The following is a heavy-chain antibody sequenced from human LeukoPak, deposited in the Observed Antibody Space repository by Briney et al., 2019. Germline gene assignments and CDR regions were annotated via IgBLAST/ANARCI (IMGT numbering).Heavy chain of an antibody. J-gene: IGHJ4*02. Sequence: SVKVSCKASVGSFSSYAISWVRQAPGQGLEWMGGIIPIFGTANYAQKFQGRVTITADESTSTAYMELSSLRSEDTAVYYCARRGYSGYPLSYYFDYWGQGTLVTVSS. CDR1: VGSFSSYA. CDR3: ARRGYSGYPLSYYFDY. V-gene: IGHV1-69*01. CDR2: IIPIFGTA. D-gene: IGHD5-12*01.